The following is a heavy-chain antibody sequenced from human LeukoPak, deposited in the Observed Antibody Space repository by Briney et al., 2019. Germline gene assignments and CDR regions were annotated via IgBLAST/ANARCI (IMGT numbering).Heavy chain of an antibody. CDR3: ARGSHKSSGYYYDDAFDI. Sequence: KPSETLSLTCTVSGGSISSSSYYWGWIRQPPGKGLEWIGSIYYSGSTYYNPSLKSRVTISVDTSKNQFSLKLSSVTAADTAVYYCARGSHKSSGYYYDDAFDIWGQGTMVTVSS. CDR1: GGSISSSSYY. J-gene: IGHJ3*02. CDR2: IYYSGST. D-gene: IGHD3-22*01. V-gene: IGHV4-39*07.